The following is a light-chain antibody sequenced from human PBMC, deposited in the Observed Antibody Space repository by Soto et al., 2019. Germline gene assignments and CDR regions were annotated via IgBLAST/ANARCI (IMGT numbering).Light chain of an antibody. J-gene: IGKJ3*01. Sequence: EIVLTQSPGTLSLSPGERATLFCRASQTITTSQLAWYQQKPGQAPRVLIFGASNRATGIPDRFSGSGSGTDFTLTISRLEPEDFAIYYCQQFDTFSPTFGPGTKVHIK. CDR1: QTITTSQ. CDR3: QQFDTFSPT. V-gene: IGKV3-20*01. CDR2: GAS.